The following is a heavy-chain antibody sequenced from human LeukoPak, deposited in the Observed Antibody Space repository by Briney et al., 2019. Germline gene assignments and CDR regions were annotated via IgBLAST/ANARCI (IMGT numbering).Heavy chain of an antibody. V-gene: IGHV3-64*01. CDR1: GFTFSSYA. J-gene: IGHJ4*02. Sequence: PGGSLRLSCAASGFTFSSYAMHWVRQAPGKGLEYVSAISSNGGSTYYANSVKGRFTISRDNSKNTLYLQMGSLRAEDTAVYYCAKRPSGGRDFDYWGQGTLVTVSS. CDR3: AKRPSGGRDFDY. CDR2: ISSNGGST. D-gene: IGHD2-15*01.